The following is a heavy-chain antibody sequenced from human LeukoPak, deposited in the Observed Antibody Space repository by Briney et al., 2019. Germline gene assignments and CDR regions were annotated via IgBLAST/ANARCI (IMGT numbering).Heavy chain of an antibody. D-gene: IGHD1-26*01. Sequence: GGSLRLSCAASGFTFDDHGMSWVRQAPGKGLEWVSGINWNGGSTGYADSVKGRFTISRDNARNSLYLQMNSLRVEDTAVYYCARDPYSGTYGNTYYYYMDVWGKGTTVTISS. CDR1: GFTFDDHG. V-gene: IGHV3-20*04. J-gene: IGHJ6*03. CDR3: ARDPYSGTYGNTYYYYMDV. CDR2: INWNGGST.